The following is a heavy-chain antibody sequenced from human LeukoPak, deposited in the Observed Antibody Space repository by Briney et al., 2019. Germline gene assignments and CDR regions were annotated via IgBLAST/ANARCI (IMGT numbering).Heavy chain of an antibody. V-gene: IGHV4-59*12. D-gene: IGHD3-10*01. CDR3: AGGWVGELYFDY. Sequence: SETLSLTCTVSGGSISSYYWSWIRQPPGKGLEWIGYIYYSGSTNYNPSLKSRVTISVDTSKNQFSLKLSSVTAADTAVYYCAGGWVGELYFDYWGQGTLVTVSS. J-gene: IGHJ4*02. CDR1: GGSISSYY. CDR2: IYYSGST.